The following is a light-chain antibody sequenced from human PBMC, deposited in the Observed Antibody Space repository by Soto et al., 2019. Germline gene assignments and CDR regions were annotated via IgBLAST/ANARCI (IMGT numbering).Light chain of an antibody. CDR3: VSFTTKSSYV. V-gene: IGLV2-14*03. CDR2: DIN. J-gene: IGLJ1*01. Sequence: QSALTQPASVSGSPGQSITISCTGTNSDVGAYIYVSWYQQHPGKAPKLMVYDINNRPSGVSNRFSGSKSANTASLTISGLQADDEADYYCVSFTTKSSYVFXTGTKVTV. CDR1: NSDVGAYIY.